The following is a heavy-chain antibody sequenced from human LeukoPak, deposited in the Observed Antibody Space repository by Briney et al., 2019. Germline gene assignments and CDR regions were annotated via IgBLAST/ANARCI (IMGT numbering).Heavy chain of an antibody. Sequence: GASVKVSCKASGYTFTSYYMHWVRQAPGQGLEWMGIINPSGGSTSYAQKFQGRVTMTRDTSTSTVYMELSSLRSEDTAVYYCARGVRYSTWLPTIPHDAFDIWGQGTMVTVSS. J-gene: IGHJ3*02. CDR2: INPSGGST. CDR3: ARGVRYSTWLPTIPHDAFDI. D-gene: IGHD3-22*01. V-gene: IGHV1-46*01. CDR1: GYTFTSYY.